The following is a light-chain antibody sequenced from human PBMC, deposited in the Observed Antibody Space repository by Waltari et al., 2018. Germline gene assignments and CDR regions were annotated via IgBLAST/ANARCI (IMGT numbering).Light chain of an antibody. J-gene: IGLJ3*02. V-gene: IGLV6-57*01. CDR3: QSYDSSNPWV. CDR1: SGSIASNY. Sequence: NFMLTQPHSVSESPGKTVTISCTRSSGSIASNYVQWYQQRPGISPTTVIYEDNQRPSGVPDRFSGSIDSSSNSASLTISGLKTEDEADYYCQSYDSSNPWVFGGGTKLTVL. CDR2: EDN.